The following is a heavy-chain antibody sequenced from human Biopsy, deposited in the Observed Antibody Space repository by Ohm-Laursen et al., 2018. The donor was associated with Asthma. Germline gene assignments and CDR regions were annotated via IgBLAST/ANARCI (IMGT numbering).Heavy chain of an antibody. CDR2: ISSLSRYI. CDR1: GFAVSRDH. J-gene: IGHJ4*02. V-gene: IGHV3-21*01. CDR3: SRDFTIGSGSPFHF. Sequence: SLRLSCAASGFAVSRDHMFWVRQAPGKGLEWVASISSLSRYIYHATSLRGRFTISRDNAKRSLYLQMDSLRGDDTAVYYCSRDFTIGSGSPFHFWGRGTLVTVSS. D-gene: IGHD3-10*01.